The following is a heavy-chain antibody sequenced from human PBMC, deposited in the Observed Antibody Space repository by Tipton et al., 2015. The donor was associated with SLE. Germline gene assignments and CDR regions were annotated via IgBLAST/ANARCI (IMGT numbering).Heavy chain of an antibody. CDR3: AKGSPKGIAAAGVPDY. CDR1: GFTFDDYA. V-gene: IGHV3-9*01. J-gene: IGHJ4*02. CDR2: ISWNSGSI. D-gene: IGHD6-13*01. Sequence: SLRLSCAASGFTFDDYAMHWVRQAPGKGLEWVSGISWNSGSIGYADSVKGRFTISRDNAKNSLCLQMNSLRAEDTALYYCAKGSPKGIAAAGVPDYWGQGTLVTVSS.